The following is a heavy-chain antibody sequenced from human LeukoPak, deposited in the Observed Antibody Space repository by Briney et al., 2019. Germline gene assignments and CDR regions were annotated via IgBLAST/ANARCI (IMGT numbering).Heavy chain of an antibody. J-gene: IGHJ5*02. Sequence: PGGSLRLSCAASGFTFSSYGMHWVRQAPGKGLEWVAVISYDGSNKYYADSVKGRFTISRDNSKNTLYLQMNSLRAEDTAVYYCASPGGPWGQGTLVTVSS. D-gene: IGHD3-10*01. CDR1: GFTFSSYG. V-gene: IGHV3-30*03. CDR3: ASPGGP. CDR2: ISYDGSNK.